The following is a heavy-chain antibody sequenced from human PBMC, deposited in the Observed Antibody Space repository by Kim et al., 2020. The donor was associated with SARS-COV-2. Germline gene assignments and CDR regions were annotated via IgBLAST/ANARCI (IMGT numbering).Heavy chain of an antibody. CDR2: IYYTGNT. CDR1: GGSISNSHYY. J-gene: IGHJ4*02. Sequence: SETLSLTCTVSGGSISNSHYYWGWIRQPPGKGLEWIGGIYYTGNTYYNPSLNSRVTMSIDTSKNQFSLKLNSVTAADTAVYFCARVFGWGGYQVYWAQGTLVTVSS. CDR3: ARVFGWGGYQVY. V-gene: IGHV4-39*07. D-gene: IGHD3-16*02.